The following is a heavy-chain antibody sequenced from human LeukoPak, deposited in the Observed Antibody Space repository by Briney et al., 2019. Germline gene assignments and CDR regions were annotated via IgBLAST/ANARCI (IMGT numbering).Heavy chain of an antibody. J-gene: IGHJ4*02. V-gene: IGHV3-30*02. Sequence: GGSLRLSCAASGFTFSSYGMHWVRQAPGKGLEWVAFIRYDGNSNYYADSVKGRFTISRDNSRSTLYLQMNSLRAEDTAVYYCAKEEVISGNHGVYFDYWGQGTLVTVSS. CDR1: GFTFSSYG. CDR2: IRYDGNSN. CDR3: AKEEVISGNHGVYFDY. D-gene: IGHD3-22*01.